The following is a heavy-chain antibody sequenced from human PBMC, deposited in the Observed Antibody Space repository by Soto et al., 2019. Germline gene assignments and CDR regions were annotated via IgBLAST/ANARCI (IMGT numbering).Heavy chain of an antibody. V-gene: IGHV1-69*06. Sequence: QVQLVQSGAEVKKPGSSVKVSCKASGGTFSSYAISWVRQAPGQGLEWMGGIIPIFGTANYAQKFQGRVTITADKSTSTAYMELSSLRSEDTAVYYCASGFGEDYDSSGYYPLFDYWGQGTLVTVSS. D-gene: IGHD3-22*01. CDR2: IIPIFGTA. CDR3: ASGFGEDYDSSGYYPLFDY. J-gene: IGHJ4*02. CDR1: GGTFSSYA.